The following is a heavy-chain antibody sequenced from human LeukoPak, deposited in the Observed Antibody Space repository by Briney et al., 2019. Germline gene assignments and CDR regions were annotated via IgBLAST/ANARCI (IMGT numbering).Heavy chain of an antibody. J-gene: IGHJ3*02. CDR2: ISDSGGST. V-gene: IGHV3-23*01. CDR3: AKELKIAPAGTVGFDI. Sequence: GGSLRLSCAASGFTFSSYPMSWVRQAPGKGLKWVSAISDSGGSTYYADSVKGRFTISRDNSKNTLYLQMNSLRAEDTAVYYCAKELKIAPAGTVGFDIWGQGTMVSVSS. CDR1: GFTFSSYP. D-gene: IGHD6-13*01.